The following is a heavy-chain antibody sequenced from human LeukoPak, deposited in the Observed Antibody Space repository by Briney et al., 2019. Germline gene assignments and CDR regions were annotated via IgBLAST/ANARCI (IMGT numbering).Heavy chain of an antibody. J-gene: IGHJ5*02. Sequence: GESLKISCKGSGYSFTSYWIGGVRQMPGKGLEWMGIIYPGDSDTRYSPSFQGQVTISADKSISTAYLQWSSLKASDTAMYYCARLGSDYYYAPNWFDPWGQGTLVTVSS. D-gene: IGHD3-10*01. V-gene: IGHV5-51*01. CDR1: GYSFTSYW. CDR3: ARLGSDYYYAPNWFDP. CDR2: IYPGDSDT.